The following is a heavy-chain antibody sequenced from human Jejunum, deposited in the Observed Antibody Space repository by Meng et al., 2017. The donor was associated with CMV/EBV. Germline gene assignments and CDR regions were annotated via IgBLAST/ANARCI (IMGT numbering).Heavy chain of an antibody. Sequence: ASGYTFPPFGITWVRQAPGQGFEWMGWISPYSGDTAYAKNLPGRVTLTTDASTTTAYMELRSLRSDDTAMYYCTRDGLQYYEGSTYWGQGTLVTVSS. V-gene: IGHV1-18*01. CDR1: GYTFPPFG. J-gene: IGHJ4*02. CDR2: ISPYSGDT. CDR3: TRDGLQYYEGSTY. D-gene: IGHD3-22*01.